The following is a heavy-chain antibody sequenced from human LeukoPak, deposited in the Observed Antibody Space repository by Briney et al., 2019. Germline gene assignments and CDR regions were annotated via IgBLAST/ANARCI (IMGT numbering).Heavy chain of an antibody. CDR3: ASGTIVGARGADN. J-gene: IGHJ4*02. CDR2: ISGSSYHI. CDR1: GFTFSTCS. D-gene: IGHD1-26*01. V-gene: IGHV3-21*01. Sequence: PGGSLRLSCAASGFTFSTCSMKWVRQAPGKALEWVSSISGSSYHIYYADSVKGRFTISRDNANNLLYLHMNSLRAEDTAVYYCASGTIVGARGADNWGQGTLVTVSS.